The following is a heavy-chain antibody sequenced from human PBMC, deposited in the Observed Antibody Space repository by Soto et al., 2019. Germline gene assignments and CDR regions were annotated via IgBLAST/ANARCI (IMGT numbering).Heavy chain of an antibody. J-gene: IGHJ4*02. Sequence: GGSLRLSCSASGFTLSDYRMNWVRQPREEELDWVSYVSSCSTYIYYAVSVKGRITLSPDNAKNSLYLQMISLRAEDTSVSYCARGYSSGWYALDYWGQETLVTVSS. V-gene: IGHV3-21*01. D-gene: IGHD6-19*01. CDR3: ARGYSSGWYALDY. CDR1: GFTLSDYR. CDR2: VSSCSTYI.